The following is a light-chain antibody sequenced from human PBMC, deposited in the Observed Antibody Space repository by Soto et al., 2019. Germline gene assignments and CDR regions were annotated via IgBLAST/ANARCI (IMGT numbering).Light chain of an antibody. J-gene: IGKJ5*01. Sequence: EIVLTQSPGTLSLSPGERATLSCRASQSVSNNYLAWYQQKPGQAPRLLIYGASSRATGIPDRFSGSGSGTDFTLTISRLEPEDFAVYYCHQYDNWPPEITFGQGTRLGL. CDR3: HQYDNWPPEIT. CDR2: GAS. CDR1: QSVSNNY. V-gene: IGKV3-20*01.